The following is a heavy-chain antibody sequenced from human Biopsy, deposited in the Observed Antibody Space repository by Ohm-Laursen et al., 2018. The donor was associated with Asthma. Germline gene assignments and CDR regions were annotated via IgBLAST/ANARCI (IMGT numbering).Heavy chain of an antibody. Sequence: TLSLTCTVSGGSVSSGSYYWSWIRQPPGKGPAWVSYISYSGSTDYNPSLKSRLTISMDTSKNQFSLKLSSVTAADTTVYYCARVPTTLRCFDLWGRGTLVTVSS. CDR2: ISYSGST. CDR3: ARVPTTLRCFDL. D-gene: IGHD2-15*01. CDR1: GGSVSSGSYY. J-gene: IGHJ2*01. V-gene: IGHV4-61*01.